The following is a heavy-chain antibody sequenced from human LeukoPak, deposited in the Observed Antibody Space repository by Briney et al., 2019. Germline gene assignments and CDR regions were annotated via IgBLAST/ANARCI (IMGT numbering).Heavy chain of an antibody. D-gene: IGHD4-17*01. CDR3: AREDVLTTVTNFFDY. V-gene: IGHV6-1*01. Sequence: SQTLPLTCAISGDSVSSNSAAWNWIRQSPSRGLEWLGRTYYRSKWYNDYAVSVKSRITINPDTSKNQFSLQLNSVTPEDTAVYYCAREDVLTTVTNFFDYWGQGTLVTVSS. J-gene: IGHJ4*02. CDR1: GDSVSSNSAA. CDR2: TYYRSKWYN.